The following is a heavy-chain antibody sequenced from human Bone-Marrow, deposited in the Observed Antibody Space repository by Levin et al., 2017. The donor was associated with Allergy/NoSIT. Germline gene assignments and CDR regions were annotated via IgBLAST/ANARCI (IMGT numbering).Heavy chain of an antibody. CDR3: ARQVGDGKWYFDL. J-gene: IGHJ2*01. D-gene: IGHD4-17*01. V-gene: IGHV4-39*01. CDR2: IYSSGST. CDR1: GGSISSSSDW. Sequence: SETLSLSCTVSGGSISSSSDWWGWIRQPPGKGLEWIGIIYSSGSTHYNPSLKSRLTISIDTSKNQFSLKLTSVIAADPAVFYCARQVGDGKWYFDLWGRGTLVTVSS.